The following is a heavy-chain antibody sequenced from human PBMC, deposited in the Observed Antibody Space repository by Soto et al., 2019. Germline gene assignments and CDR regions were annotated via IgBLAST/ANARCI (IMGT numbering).Heavy chain of an antibody. J-gene: IGHJ1*01. Sequence: SETLSLTCTVSGGSISSGGYYWSWIRQHPGKGLEWIGYIYYSGSTYYNPSLKSRVTISVDTSKNQFSLKLSSVTAADTAVYYCARYWRSYFEIEPWGQGTLVTVSS. CDR1: GGSISSGGYY. CDR2: IYYSGST. CDR3: ARYWRSYFEIEP. V-gene: IGHV4-31*03. D-gene: IGHD1-26*01.